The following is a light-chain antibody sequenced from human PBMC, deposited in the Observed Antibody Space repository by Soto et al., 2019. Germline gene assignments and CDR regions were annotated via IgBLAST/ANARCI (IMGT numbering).Light chain of an antibody. CDR3: QQYNNWLRT. CDR1: QSVSSN. J-gene: IGKJ1*01. V-gene: IGKV3-15*01. Sequence: EIVLTQSPATLSLSPGERATLSCGASQSVSSNFAWYQQKPGPAPRLLIYGASTRATGIPARFSGSGSGTEFTLTISSLQSEDFALYYCQQYNNWLRTFGQGTKVDIK. CDR2: GAS.